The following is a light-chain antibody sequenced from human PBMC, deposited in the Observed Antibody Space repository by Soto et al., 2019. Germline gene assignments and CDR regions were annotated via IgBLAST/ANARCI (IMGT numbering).Light chain of an antibody. CDR3: CSYAGNYGYV. Sequence: QFVLTQARSVSGSPGQSVAISCTGKSSDVGGYNYVSWYQQHPGKAPKLMIYDVTKRPSGVPDRFSCSKSGNTASLTISGLQAEDEADYYCCSYAGNYGYVFGTGTKVTVL. V-gene: IGLV2-11*01. CDR1: SSDVGGYNY. CDR2: DVT. J-gene: IGLJ1*01.